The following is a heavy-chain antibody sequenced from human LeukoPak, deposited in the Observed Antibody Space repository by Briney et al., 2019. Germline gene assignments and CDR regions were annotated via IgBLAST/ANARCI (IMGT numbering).Heavy chain of an antibody. J-gene: IGHJ6*03. D-gene: IGHD6-6*01. Sequence: PSETLSLTCAVSGGSINSNDYFWGWLRQPPGKGLEWIGNVYFSGSTYYNPSLKSRVTISVDTSKNQFSLKLSSVTAADTAVYYCARVLYSSSSGSDYFYYYMDVWGKGTTVTVSS. V-gene: IGHV4-39*01. CDR3: ARVLYSSSSGSDYFYYYMDV. CDR1: GGSINSNDYF. CDR2: VYFSGST.